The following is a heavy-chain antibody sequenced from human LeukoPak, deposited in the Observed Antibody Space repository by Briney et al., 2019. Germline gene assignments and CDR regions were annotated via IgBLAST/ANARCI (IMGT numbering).Heavy chain of an antibody. J-gene: IGHJ5*02. CDR3: ARDYCSSTSCYLNWFDP. CDR2: IYYSGST. D-gene: IGHD2-2*01. Sequence: SETLSLTCTVSGGSISSSSYYWGWIRQPPGKGLEWIGSIYYSGSTYYNPSLKSRVTISVDTSKNQFSLELSSVTAADTAVYYCARDYCSSTSCYLNWFDPWGQGTLVTVSS. V-gene: IGHV4-39*07. CDR1: GGSISSSSYY.